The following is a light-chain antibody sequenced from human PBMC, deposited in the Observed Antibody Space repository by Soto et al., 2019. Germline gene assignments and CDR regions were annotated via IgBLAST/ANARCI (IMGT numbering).Light chain of an antibody. V-gene: IGLV2-11*01. Sequence: QSVLAQPRSVSGSPGQSVTISCTGTSSDVGRYDYVSWYQQHPGKAPKLIIYDVSERPSGVPDRFSGSKFGNTASLTISRLQAVDEADYSCCSFAGSYTYVFGTGTKV. CDR2: DVS. CDR1: SSDVGRYDY. J-gene: IGLJ1*01. CDR3: CSFAGSYTYV.